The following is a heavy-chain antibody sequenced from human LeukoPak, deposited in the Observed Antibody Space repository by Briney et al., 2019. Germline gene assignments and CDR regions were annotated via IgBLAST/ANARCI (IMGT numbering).Heavy chain of an antibody. CDR3: ARDVYVGGILTGYYPFDY. Sequence: KPGGSLRLSCAASGFTFSSYGINWVRQAPGKGLEWVSSMWSSSSHMYYADSVKGRFTIPRDNAKNSLYLQMNSLRAEDTAVYYCARDVYVGGILTGYYPFDYWGQGTLVTVSS. V-gene: IGHV3-21*01. D-gene: IGHD3-9*01. CDR1: GFTFSSYG. J-gene: IGHJ4*02. CDR2: MWSSSSHM.